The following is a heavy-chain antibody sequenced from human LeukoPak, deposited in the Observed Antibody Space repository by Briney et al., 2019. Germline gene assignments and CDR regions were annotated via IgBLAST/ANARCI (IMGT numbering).Heavy chain of an antibody. CDR1: GFIFSSSN. CDR3: AANGESCAWHWNY. D-gene: IGHD1-1*01. Sequence: GGSLRLSCAASGFIFSSSNMNWVRQAPGKGLEWISYISASGYSRYYADSVKGRFTISRDNSKNTLYLQMNSLRAEDTAAYYCAANGESCAWHWNYWGQGTLVTVSS. CDR2: ISASGYSR. V-gene: IGHV3-23*01. J-gene: IGHJ4*02.